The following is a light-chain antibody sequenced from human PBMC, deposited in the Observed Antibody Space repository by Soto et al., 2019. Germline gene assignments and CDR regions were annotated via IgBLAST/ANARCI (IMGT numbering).Light chain of an antibody. J-gene: IGKJ3*01. V-gene: IGKV1-39*01. CDR3: QQSYSTPFT. Sequence: DIQMTQSPSSLSASVGDRVTITCRASQSISWYLNWYQQKPGNAPKVLIYAASNLQSGVPSRFSGSGSGTDFTLTITSLQPEDFATYYCQQSYSTPFTFGPGTKVDIK. CDR1: QSISWY. CDR2: AAS.